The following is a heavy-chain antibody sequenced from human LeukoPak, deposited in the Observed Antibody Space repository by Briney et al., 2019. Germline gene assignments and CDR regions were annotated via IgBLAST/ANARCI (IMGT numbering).Heavy chain of an antibody. Sequence: GSLNLSCAASGFTFNSYAMTWVRQGAGRGLEWVSSISGTSGTASYADSVEGRFSISRDDSKNTVYLQMTSLRVEDTAVYFCARVQPDNNDEYNWFDPWGQGTQVTVSS. CDR1: GFTFNSYA. CDR2: ISGTSGTA. J-gene: IGHJ5*02. CDR3: ARVQPDNNDEYNWFDP. V-gene: IGHV3-23*01. D-gene: IGHD1-1*01.